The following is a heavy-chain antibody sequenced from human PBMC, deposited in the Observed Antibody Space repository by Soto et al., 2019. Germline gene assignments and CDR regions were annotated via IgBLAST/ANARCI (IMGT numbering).Heavy chain of an antibody. D-gene: IGHD3-22*01. CDR2: LSNSGGT. CDR1: GDSISRGAYY. V-gene: IGHV4-31*03. J-gene: IGHJ5*02. CDR3: ARALQYYDCELDP. Sequence: QVQLQESGPGLVKPSQTLSLTCTVSGDSISRGAYYWTCIRQHPGKGLEWIGYLSNSGGTYYAPSLQSRLTRSLDTSENQFSLKLTSVTAADTAIYYCARALQYYDCELDPWGQGTLVTVSS.